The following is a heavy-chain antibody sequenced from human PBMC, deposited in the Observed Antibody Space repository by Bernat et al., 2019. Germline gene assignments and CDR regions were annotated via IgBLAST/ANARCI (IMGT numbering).Heavy chain of an antibody. J-gene: IGHJ4*02. D-gene: IGHD3-10*01. CDR2: IIHDGSNA. Sequence: QVQVVESGGGVVQPGRSLRLSCAVSGFTFSAFGMHWVRQAPGKGLEWVAVIIHDGSNAYYAESVKGRFTISRDNSKSTLYLQMNSLRAEDTAVYYCAKDFTGTAVQGPPPDSWGPGTLVTVSS. CDR3: AKDFTGTAVQGPPPDS. V-gene: IGHV3-33*05. CDR1: GFTFSAFG.